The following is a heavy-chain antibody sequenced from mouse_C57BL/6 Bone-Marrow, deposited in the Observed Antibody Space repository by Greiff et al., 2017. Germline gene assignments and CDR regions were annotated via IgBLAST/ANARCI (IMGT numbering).Heavy chain of an antibody. D-gene: IGHD2-2*01. CDR1: VFTFSSYG. J-gene: IGHJ2*01. CDR2: ISSGGSYT. Sequence: EVKLMESGGDLVKPGGSLKLSCAASVFTFSSYGMSWVRQTPDKRLEWVATISSGGSYTYYPDSVKGRFTISRDNAKNTLYLQMSSLKSEDTAMYYCARHRWLRRFDYWGQGTTLTVSS. V-gene: IGHV5-6*01. CDR3: ARHRWLRRFDY.